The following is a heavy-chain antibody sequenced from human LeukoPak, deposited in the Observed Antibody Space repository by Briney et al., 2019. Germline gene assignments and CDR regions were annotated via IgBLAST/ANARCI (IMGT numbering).Heavy chain of an antibody. CDR2: IYYSGNT. J-gene: IGHJ5*02. Sequence: SETLSLTCTVSGGSISGYYWNWIRQPPGKGLEWIGYIYYSGNTNYNPSLKSRVTISVDTSKNQFSLKLSSVTAADTAVYYCAAGPGWFDPWGQGTLVTVSS. CDR1: GGSISGYY. V-gene: IGHV4-59*01. CDR3: AAGPGWFDP.